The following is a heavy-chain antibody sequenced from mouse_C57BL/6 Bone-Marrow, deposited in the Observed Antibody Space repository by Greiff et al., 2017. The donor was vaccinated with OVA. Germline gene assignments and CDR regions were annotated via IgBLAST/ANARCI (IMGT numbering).Heavy chain of an antibody. CDR1: GYTFTSYT. J-gene: IGHJ2*01. Sequence: ESGAELARPGASVKMSCKASGYTFTSYTIHWVNQRPGQGLEWIGYIDPTNDYTNYNQKFKGKATLTADKSSSTAYMQLSSLTSEDSAVYYCTRGYYFDYWGQGTTLTVSS. CDR3: TRGYYFDY. CDR2: IDPTNDYT. V-gene: IGHV1-4*01.